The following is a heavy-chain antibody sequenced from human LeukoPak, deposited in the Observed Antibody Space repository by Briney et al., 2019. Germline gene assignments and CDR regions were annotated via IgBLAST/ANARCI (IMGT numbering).Heavy chain of an antibody. CDR3: AGGYSSSWWTFDY. V-gene: IGHV1-2*04. CDR2: INPNSGGT. J-gene: IGHJ4*02. D-gene: IGHD6-13*01. Sequence: ASVKVSCKASGYTFTGYYMHWVRQAPGQGLEWMGWINPNSGGTNYAQKFQGWVTMTRDTSSSTAYMELRRLRFEDTAVYYCAGGYSSSWWTFDYWGQGTLVTVSS. CDR1: GYTFTGYY.